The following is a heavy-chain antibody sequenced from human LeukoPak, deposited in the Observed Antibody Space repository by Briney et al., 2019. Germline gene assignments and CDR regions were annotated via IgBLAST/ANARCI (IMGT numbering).Heavy chain of an antibody. CDR3: ARDQLGYCSGGSCSRWLDP. CDR1: GYTFTRYG. CDR2: ISAYNGNT. D-gene: IGHD2-15*01. J-gene: IGHJ5*02. V-gene: IGHV1-18*01. Sequence: GASVNVSCKSSGYTFTRYGVSWVRQAPGQGLEWMGWISAYNGNTNYAQKLQGRVTMTTDTSTSTAYMELRSLRSDDTAVYYCARDQLGYCSGGSCSRWLDPWGQGTLVTVSS.